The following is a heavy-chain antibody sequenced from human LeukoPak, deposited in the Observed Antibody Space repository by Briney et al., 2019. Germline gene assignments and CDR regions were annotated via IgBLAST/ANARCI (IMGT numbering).Heavy chain of an antibody. CDR3: ASHLGSSWENWFDP. CDR2: IIPIFGTA. CDR1: GGTFSSYA. J-gene: IGHJ5*02. D-gene: IGHD1-26*01. Sequence: SVTVSCKASGGTFSSYAISWVRQAPGQGLEWMGGIIPIFGTANYAQKFQGRVTITADKSTSTAYMELSSLRSEDTAVYYCASHLGSSWENWFDPWGQGTLVTVSS. V-gene: IGHV1-69*06.